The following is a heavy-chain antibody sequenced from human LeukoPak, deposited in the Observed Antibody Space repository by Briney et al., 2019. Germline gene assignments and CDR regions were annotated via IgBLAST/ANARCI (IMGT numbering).Heavy chain of an antibody. J-gene: IGHJ4*02. Sequence: SETLSLTCAVYGGSFSGYYWSWIRQPPGKGLEWIGEINHSGSTNYNPSLKSRVTISVDTSKNQCSLKLSSVTAADTAVYYCASGGYCSGGSCYSPPAYWGQGTMVTVSS. D-gene: IGHD2-15*01. CDR3: ASGGYCSGGSCYSPPAY. CDR1: GGSFSGYY. V-gene: IGHV4-34*01. CDR2: INHSGST.